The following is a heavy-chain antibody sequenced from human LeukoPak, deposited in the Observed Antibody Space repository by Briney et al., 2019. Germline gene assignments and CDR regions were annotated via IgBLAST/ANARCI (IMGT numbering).Heavy chain of an antibody. CDR3: ARGGNFDY. J-gene: IGHJ4*02. V-gene: IGHV3-7*03. CDR1: GFTFSSYW. CDR2: IKEDGSEK. Sequence: GGSLRLSCAASGFTFSSYWMNWLRQAPGKGLEWVATIKEDGSEKYYVDSVKGRFTISRDNAKNSLYLQMNSLRVEDTAVYYCARGGNFDYWGQGTLVTVSS. D-gene: IGHD3-16*01.